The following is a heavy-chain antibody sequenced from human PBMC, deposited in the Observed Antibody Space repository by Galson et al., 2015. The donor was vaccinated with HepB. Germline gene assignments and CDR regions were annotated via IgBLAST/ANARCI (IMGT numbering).Heavy chain of an antibody. V-gene: IGHV4-39*07. CDR2: ISYSGNT. J-gene: IGHJ5*02. D-gene: IGHD5-18*01. Sequence: ETLSLTCTVSGGSISSSSYYWGWIRQPPGKGLEWIGSISYSGNTYYNPSLKSRVTISVDRSKNQFSLKLSSVTAADTAVYYCAREDSSVNWFDPWGQGTLVTVSS. CDR1: GGSISSSSYY. CDR3: AREDSSVNWFDP.